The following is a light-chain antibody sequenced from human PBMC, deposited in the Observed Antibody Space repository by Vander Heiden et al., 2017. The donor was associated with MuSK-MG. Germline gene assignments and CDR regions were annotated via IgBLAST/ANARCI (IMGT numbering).Light chain of an antibody. V-gene: IGLV2-11*01. CDR1: SRNIRGYHY. CDR2: YVR. J-gene: IGLJ2*01. CDR3: CSFAVS. Sequence: SALPQPRSGSGSAGLSVAIRCTGTSRNIRGYHYVLWHQQHPGKAATLIIYYVRKRRTGVPDRFSGSKSGNTATLTSSELQAEDEADYYCCSFAVSFGGGTKLTVL.